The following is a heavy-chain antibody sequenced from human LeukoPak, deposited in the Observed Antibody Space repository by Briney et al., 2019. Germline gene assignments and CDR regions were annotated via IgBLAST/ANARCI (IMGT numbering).Heavy chain of an antibody. CDR3: AGRPTGYSSGYIH. Sequence: GGSLRLSGVASGITFSNYAVSWVRQAPEKGLDWVSVISGSAHKIRYADSVKGRFTISRDNSENIVYLQMNNLRVEDTAVYYCAGRPTGYSSGYIHWGQGTLVTVSS. D-gene: IGHD5-18*01. CDR2: ISGSAHKI. V-gene: IGHV3-23*01. J-gene: IGHJ4*02. CDR1: GITFSNYA.